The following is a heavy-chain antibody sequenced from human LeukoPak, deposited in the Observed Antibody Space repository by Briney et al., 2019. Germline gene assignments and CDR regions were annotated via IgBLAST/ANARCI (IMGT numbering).Heavy chain of an antibody. V-gene: IGHV3-23*01. CDR2: ISGSGGST. CDR1: GCTFSRYA. D-gene: IGHD3-10*01. CDR3: AKDQFGGLYFDY. J-gene: IGHJ4*02. Sequence: GGSLRLSCAASGCTFSRYAMSWVRQAPGQGLEWVSAISGSGGSTYYADSVKGRFTISRDNSKNTLYLHMNSLRAEDTAVYYCAKDQFGGLYFDYWGQGTLVTVSS.